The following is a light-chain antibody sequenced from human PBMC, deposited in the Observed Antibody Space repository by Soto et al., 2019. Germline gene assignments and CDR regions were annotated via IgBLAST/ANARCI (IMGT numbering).Light chain of an antibody. CDR3: QHYNSYPLT. V-gene: IGKV1-5*01. Sequence: DIQMPQYPCTLSASVGDSVTITCRASQSISSWLTWYQQKPGKAPKLLIYDASSLGSGVPSRFSGSGSGTEFTLTISSVQPDDFAAYYCQHYNSYPLTFGGGTKVEIK. CDR1: QSISSW. J-gene: IGKJ4*01. CDR2: DAS.